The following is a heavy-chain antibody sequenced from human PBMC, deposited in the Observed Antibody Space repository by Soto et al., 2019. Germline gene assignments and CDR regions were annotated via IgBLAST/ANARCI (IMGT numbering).Heavy chain of an antibody. CDR2: ISYDGTNK. CDR3: AKEPETQYSSGWYDWYFDL. Sequence: QVQLVESGGGVVQPGRSLRLSCAASGFTFSSYAMHWVRQAPGKGLEWVAVISYDGTNKYYADAVKGRLSISRDNSKSXLXRQMNRLSAEDTAVYYCAKEPETQYSSGWYDWYFDLWGRGTLVTVSS. J-gene: IGHJ2*01. CDR1: GFTFSSYA. V-gene: IGHV3-30-3*01. D-gene: IGHD6-19*01.